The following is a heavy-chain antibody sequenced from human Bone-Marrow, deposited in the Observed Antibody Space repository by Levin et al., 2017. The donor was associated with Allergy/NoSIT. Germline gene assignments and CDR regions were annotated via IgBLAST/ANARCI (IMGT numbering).Heavy chain of an antibody. D-gene: IGHD1-26*01. Sequence: KVSCQDSGYSFTSYWIAWVRQMPGKGLEWMGSIYAGDSDTRYSPSFQGHVTISVDKSISTAYLQWSSLKPSDTAKYYCARQQEQMDPFDMWGQGSVVIVS. CDR3: ARQQEQMDPFDM. CDR1: GYSFTSYW. V-gene: IGHV5-51*01. CDR2: IYAGDSDT. J-gene: IGHJ3*02.